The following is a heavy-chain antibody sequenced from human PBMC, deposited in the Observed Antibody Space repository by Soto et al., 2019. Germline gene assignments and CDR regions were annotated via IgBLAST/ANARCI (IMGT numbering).Heavy chain of an antibody. CDR2: ISSSGSTI. CDR3: ARDLDYYDSSGYHPYYGMDV. Sequence: GSLRLSCAASGFTFSDYYMSWIRQAPGKGLEWVSYISSSGSTIYYADSVKGRFTISRDNAKNSLYLQMNSLRAEDTAVYYCARDLDYYDSSGYHPYYGMDVWGQGTTVTVSS. D-gene: IGHD3-22*01. V-gene: IGHV3-11*01. CDR1: GFTFSDYY. J-gene: IGHJ6*02.